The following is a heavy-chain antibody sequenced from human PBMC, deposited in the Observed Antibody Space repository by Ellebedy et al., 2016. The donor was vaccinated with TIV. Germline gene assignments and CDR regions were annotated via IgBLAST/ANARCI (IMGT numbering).Heavy chain of an antibody. J-gene: IGHJ4*02. Sequence: MPSETLSLTCTVSGGSINSYFWNWIRQSPGKGLEWIGYIYYTGSSNYNPSLKSRVAISLDTSKSQVSLNLSSVSAADTAVYYCASHGYCSGGICSTYFDSWGQGTLVTVSS. CDR3: ASHGYCSGGICSTYFDS. D-gene: IGHD2-15*01. CDR1: GGSINSYF. V-gene: IGHV4-59*08. CDR2: IYYTGSS.